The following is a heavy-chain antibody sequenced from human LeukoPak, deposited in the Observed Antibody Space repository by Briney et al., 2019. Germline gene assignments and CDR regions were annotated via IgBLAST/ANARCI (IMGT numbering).Heavy chain of an antibody. Sequence: PSETLSLTCAVSGYSISSGYYWGWIRQPPGKGLEWIGSIYHSGSTYYNPSLKSRVTISVDTSKNQFSLKLSSVTAADTAVYYCARDQSIAAAGYDAFDIWGQGTMVTVSS. CDR1: GYSISSGYY. J-gene: IGHJ3*02. D-gene: IGHD6-13*01. CDR3: ARDQSIAAAGYDAFDI. CDR2: IYHSGST. V-gene: IGHV4-38-2*02.